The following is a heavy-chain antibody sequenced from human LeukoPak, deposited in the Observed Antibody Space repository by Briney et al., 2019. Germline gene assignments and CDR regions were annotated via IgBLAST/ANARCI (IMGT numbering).Heavy chain of an antibody. D-gene: IGHD6-19*01. Sequence: GGSLRLSCAASGFTFSSHGMHWVRQAPGKGLEWVAVISYDGSNKYYADSVKGRFTISRDNSKNTLYLQMNSLRAEDTAVYYCAKDRRYSSGWFFDYWGQGTLVTVSS. CDR1: GFTFSSHG. CDR3: AKDRRYSSGWFFDY. CDR2: ISYDGSNK. J-gene: IGHJ4*02. V-gene: IGHV3-30*18.